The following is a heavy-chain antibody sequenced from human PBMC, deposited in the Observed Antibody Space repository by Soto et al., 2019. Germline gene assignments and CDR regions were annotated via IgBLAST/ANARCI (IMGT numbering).Heavy chain of an antibody. D-gene: IGHD6-19*01. CDR2: IVVGSGNT. Sequence: SVKVSCKASGFTFTHSAVQWVRQARGQRLEWIGWIVVGSGNTNYAQKFQERVTITRDMSTSTAYMELSSLRSEDTAMYYCAAGYGFSSGPDYWGQGTLVTV. CDR3: AAGYGFSSGPDY. V-gene: IGHV1-58*01. CDR1: GFTFTHSA. J-gene: IGHJ4*02.